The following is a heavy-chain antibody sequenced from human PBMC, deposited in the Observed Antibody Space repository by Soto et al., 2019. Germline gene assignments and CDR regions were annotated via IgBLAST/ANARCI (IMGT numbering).Heavy chain of an antibody. V-gene: IGHV4-59*08. Sequence: SETLSLTCTVSGGSISSYYWSWIRQPPGKGLEWIGYIYYSGSTNYNPFHKSRVTISVDTSKNQFSLKLSSVTAADTAVYFFARLEYSGYDIRYNWFDPWGQGTLVTVSS. D-gene: IGHD5-12*01. CDR1: GGSISSYY. CDR3: ARLEYSGYDIRYNWFDP. J-gene: IGHJ5*02. CDR2: IYYSGST.